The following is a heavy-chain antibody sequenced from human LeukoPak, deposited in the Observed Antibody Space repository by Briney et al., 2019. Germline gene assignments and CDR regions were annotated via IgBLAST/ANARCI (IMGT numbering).Heavy chain of an antibody. V-gene: IGHV4-59*01. Sequence: SETLSLTCTVSGGSISSDYWNWIRQPPGKGLEWIGYLYYTGSTNYNPSLKSRVTISVGTSKNQFSLKLSSVTAADTAVYYCARTSAYYDFWSGYLFDYWGQGTLVTVSS. CDR1: GGSISSDY. CDR2: LYYTGST. D-gene: IGHD3-3*01. J-gene: IGHJ4*02. CDR3: ARTSAYYDFWSGYLFDY.